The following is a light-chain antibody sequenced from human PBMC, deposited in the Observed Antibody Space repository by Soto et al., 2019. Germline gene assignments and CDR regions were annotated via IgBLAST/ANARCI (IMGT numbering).Light chain of an antibody. J-gene: IGLJ1*01. Sequence: QSALIQPASVSGSPGQSITISCTGTSNDVGIYNLVSWYQQHPGKAPKLVIYEVFRRPSGVSDRFSGSKSGNTASLTISGLQAEDEADYYCCSYAGSNTYVFRTGTKVTVL. V-gene: IGLV2-23*02. CDR2: EVF. CDR1: SNDVGIYNL. CDR3: CSYAGSNTYV.